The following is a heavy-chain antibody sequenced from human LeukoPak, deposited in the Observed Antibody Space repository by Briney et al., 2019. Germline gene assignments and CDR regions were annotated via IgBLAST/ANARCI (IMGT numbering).Heavy chain of an antibody. V-gene: IGHV3-23*01. Sequence: GGSLRLSCAASGFTFSSYAMSWVRQAPGKGLEWVSAISGSGGSTYYADSVKGRFTISRDNSKNTLYLQMNSLRAEDTAVYYCAKDPGGYSSSSTRFDYWGQGTLVTVSS. CDR1: GFTFSSYA. CDR3: AKDPGGYSSSSTRFDY. CDR2: ISGSGGST. D-gene: IGHD6-6*01. J-gene: IGHJ4*02.